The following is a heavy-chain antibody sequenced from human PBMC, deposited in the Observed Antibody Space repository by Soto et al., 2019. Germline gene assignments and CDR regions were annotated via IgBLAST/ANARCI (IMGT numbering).Heavy chain of an antibody. CDR3: AKVVGATGGYYYYGMDV. D-gene: IGHD1-26*01. J-gene: IGHJ6*02. V-gene: IGHV3-23*01. CDR1: GFAFSSYA. CDR2: ISGSGGST. Sequence: PGGSLRLSCAASGFAFSSYAMSWVRQAPGKGLEWVSAISGSGGSTYYADSVKGRFTISRDNSKDTLYLQMNSLRAEDTAVYYCAKVVGATGGYYYYGMDVWGQGTTVTVS.